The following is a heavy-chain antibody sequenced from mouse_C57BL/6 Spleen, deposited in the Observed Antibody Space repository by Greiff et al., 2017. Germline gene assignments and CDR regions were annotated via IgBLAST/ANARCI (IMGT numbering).Heavy chain of an antibody. V-gene: IGHV1-59*01. CDR3: ARKGDYSNYLAY. Sequence: VQLQQPGAELVRPGTSVKLSCKASGYTFTSYWMHWVKQRPGQGLEWIGVIDPSDSYTNYNQKFKGKATLTVDTSSSTAYMQLSSLTSEDSAVYYCARKGDYSNYLAYWGQGTTLTVSS. CDR1: GYTFTSYW. D-gene: IGHD2-5*01. J-gene: IGHJ2*01. CDR2: IDPSDSYT.